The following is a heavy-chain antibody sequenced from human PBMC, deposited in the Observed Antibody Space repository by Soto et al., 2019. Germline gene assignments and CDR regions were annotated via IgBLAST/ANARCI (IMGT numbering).Heavy chain of an antibody. CDR1: GGSISSYY. Sequence: PSETLSLTCTVSGGSISSYYWSWIRQPPGKGLEWIGYIYYSGSTNYNPSLKSRVTISIDASKNQFSLKLSSVTAADTAVYYCARANGDYVFYAFDIWGQGTMVTVSS. J-gene: IGHJ3*02. V-gene: IGHV4-59*01. CDR3: ARANGDYVFYAFDI. CDR2: IYYSGST. D-gene: IGHD4-17*01.